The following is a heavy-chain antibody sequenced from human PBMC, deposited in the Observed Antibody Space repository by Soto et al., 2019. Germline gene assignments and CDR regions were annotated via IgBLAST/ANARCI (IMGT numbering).Heavy chain of an antibody. CDR3: AKDGLVYAHDF. V-gene: IGHV3-23*01. Sequence: GGSLRLSCAASGFTFSSYTMTWVRQAPGKGLDWVSSISSSAGRTFYAGSVKGRFTISRDNSKNTLFLQMNSLRAEDAAVYYCAKDGLVYAHDFWGQGTLVTVSS. CDR2: ISSSAGRT. J-gene: IGHJ4*02. D-gene: IGHD2-8*01. CDR1: GFTFSSYT.